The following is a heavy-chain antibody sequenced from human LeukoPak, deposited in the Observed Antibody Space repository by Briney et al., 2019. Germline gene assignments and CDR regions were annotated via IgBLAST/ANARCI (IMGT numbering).Heavy chain of an antibody. D-gene: IGHD6-25*01. J-gene: IGHJ6*02. CDR1: GGTFSSYA. V-gene: IGHV1-69*13. Sequence: APVKVSCKASGGTFSSYAISWVRQAPGQGLEWMGGIIPIFGTANYAQKFQGRVTITADESTSTAYMELSSLRSEDTAVYYCARVSSAELYYYYGMDVWGQGTTVTVSS. CDR2: IIPIFGTA. CDR3: ARVSSAELYYYYGMDV.